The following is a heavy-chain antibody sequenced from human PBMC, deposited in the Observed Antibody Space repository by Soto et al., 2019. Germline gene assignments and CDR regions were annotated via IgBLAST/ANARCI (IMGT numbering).Heavy chain of an antibody. CDR1: GFTFNIYA. CDR3: AKDRYLDHDSRGYLFDN. V-gene: IGHV3-23*01. J-gene: IGHJ4*02. CDR2: ISRSGDFT. D-gene: IGHD3-22*01. Sequence: EVQLLESGGDLIQPGGSLRLSCAASGFTFNIYAMTWVRQAPGQGLEWVSAISRSGDFTYSADSVEGRFTISRDNSKNTRDGQMNSLRAEDTAVYYCAKDRYLDHDSRGYLFDNWGQGTLVTVSS.